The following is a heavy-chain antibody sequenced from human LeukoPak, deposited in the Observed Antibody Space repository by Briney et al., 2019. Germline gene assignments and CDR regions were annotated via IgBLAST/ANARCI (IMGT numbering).Heavy chain of an antibody. CDR2: IYYSGST. Sequence: SETLSLTCTVSGGSISSGGYYWSWIRQPPGKGLEWIGYIYYSGSTYYNPSLKSRVTISVDTSKNQFSLKLSSVTAADTAVYYCARGIVVPALFFDYWGQGTLVTVSS. D-gene: IGHD2-2*01. CDR1: GGSISSGGYY. V-gene: IGHV4-30-4*08. CDR3: ARGIVVPALFFDY. J-gene: IGHJ4*02.